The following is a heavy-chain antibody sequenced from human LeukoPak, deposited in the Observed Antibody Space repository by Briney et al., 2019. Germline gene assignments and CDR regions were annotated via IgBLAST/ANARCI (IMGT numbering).Heavy chain of an antibody. J-gene: IGHJ1*01. V-gene: IGHV5-51*01. CDR2: IYPGDSHV. Sequence: GESLKISCEGSGYSFSLYWIAWVRQMPGKGLEWMRVIYPGDSHVLYGPSMQGRFTISSDKSLNTAYLQWSSLEASDTAMYFCARLIGGSWPDTEHFSHWAQGTLVRVSS. CDR3: ARLIGGSWPDTEHFSH. D-gene: IGHD6-13*01. CDR1: GYSFSLYW.